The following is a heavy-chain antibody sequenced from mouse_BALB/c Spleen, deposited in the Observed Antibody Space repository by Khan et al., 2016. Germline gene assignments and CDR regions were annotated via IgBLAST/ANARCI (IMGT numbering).Heavy chain of an antibody. CDR1: GYTFSSYW. V-gene: IGHV1-9*01. J-gene: IGHJ2*01. CDR3: ARTDRRGYFDY. CDR2: ILPGSGSS. Sequence: QVQLQQSGAELMKPGASVKISCKATGYTFSSYWIEWVKQRPGHGLEWIGEILPGSGSSNYNEKFRGKATFTADTSSNTAYMQLSSLTSEASAVXYVARTDRRGYFDYWGQGTTLTVAS.